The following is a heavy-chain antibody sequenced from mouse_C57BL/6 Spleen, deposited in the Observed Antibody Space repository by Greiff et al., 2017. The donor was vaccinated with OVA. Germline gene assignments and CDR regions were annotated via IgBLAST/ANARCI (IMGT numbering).Heavy chain of an antibody. V-gene: IGHV1-81*01. CDR3: ARSDSSYPYWYFDV. J-gene: IGHJ1*03. Sequence: QVQLKQSGAELARPGASVKLSCKASGYTFTSYGLSWVKQRTGQGLEWIGEIYPRSGNTYYNEKFKGKATLTADKSSSTAYMELRSLTSEDSAVYFCARSDSSYPYWYFDVWGTGTTVTVSS. CDR1: GYTFTSYG. CDR2: IYPRSGNT. D-gene: IGHD1-1*01.